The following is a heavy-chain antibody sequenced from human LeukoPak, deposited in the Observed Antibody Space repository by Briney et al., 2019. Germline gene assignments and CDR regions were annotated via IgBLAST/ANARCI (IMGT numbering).Heavy chain of an antibody. J-gene: IGHJ5*02. Sequence: SETLYLTCYVSGNSLCHGTYYWSWIRQPAGQGLEGVGLFYTTGVPNHNPPLKTRVTITVHPSLNQFSPILPSVTAGPTAVYYCAREFLASRRNWVDPWGQGTLVTVSS. D-gene: IGHD6-6*01. V-gene: IGHV4-61*02. CDR3: AREFLASRRNWVDP. CDR2: FYTTGVP. CDR1: GNSLCHGTYY.